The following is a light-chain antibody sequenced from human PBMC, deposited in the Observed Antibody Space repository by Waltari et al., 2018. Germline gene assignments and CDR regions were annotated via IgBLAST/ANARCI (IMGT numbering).Light chain of an antibody. Sequence: AALTQPGSVSGSPGQSIPISCTGTSRDIGSYNLGPWYQYHPGKAPNLIFYEVSRRPLGVSSRFSCSNSGYTASLTVSGLQAEDEAYYYCCSYAGSNTLMFGGGTKLTVL. CDR3: CSYAGSNTLM. CDR1: SRDIGSYNL. CDR2: EVS. V-gene: IGLV2-23*02. J-gene: IGLJ3*02.